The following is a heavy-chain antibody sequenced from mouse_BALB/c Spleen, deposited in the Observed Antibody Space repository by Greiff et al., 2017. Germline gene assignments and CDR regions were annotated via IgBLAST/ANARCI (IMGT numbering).Heavy chain of an antibody. CDR2: ISSGGGSI. CDR1: GFAFSSYD. Sequence: EVKLVESGGGLVKPGGSLKLSCAASGFAFSSYDMSWVRQTPEKRLEWVAYISSGGGSIYYPDTVKGRFTISRDNAKNTLYLQMSSLKSEDTAMYYCARGGDYAVYAMDYWGQGTTVTVSS. V-gene: IGHV5-12-1*01. J-gene: IGHJ4*01. CDR3: ARGGDYAVYAMDY. D-gene: IGHD2-4*01.